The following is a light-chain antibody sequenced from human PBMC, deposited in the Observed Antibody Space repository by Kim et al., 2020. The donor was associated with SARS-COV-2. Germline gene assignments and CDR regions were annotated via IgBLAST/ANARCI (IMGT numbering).Light chain of an antibody. CDR1: SSDVGGYNR. V-gene: IGLV2-14*04. CDR3: SSYTSSSTVV. Sequence: GQSISSSCTGTSSDVGGYNRVCWYQQHRGEEPKLMVYDVTDRPSGVSHRFSGSKSAKTASLTMSGLEAEDEAEFDCSSYTSSSTVVFGGGTKLTVL. CDR2: DVT. J-gene: IGLJ2*01.